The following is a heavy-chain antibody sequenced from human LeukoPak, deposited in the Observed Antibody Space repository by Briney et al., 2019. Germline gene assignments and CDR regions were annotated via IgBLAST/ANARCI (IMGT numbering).Heavy chain of an antibody. CDR1: GGSIRGYY. CDR3: ARESGSMRWFDP. CDR2: MSTSGNS. Sequence: PSETLSLTCSVSGGSIRGYYWSWLRQPARKGLEWIGRMSTSGNSNYIPSLVSRVTMSVDTSKNQFSLNLSSVTAADTAVYYCARESGSMRWFDPWGQGTLVTVSS. D-gene: IGHD6-25*01. V-gene: IGHV4-4*07. J-gene: IGHJ5*02.